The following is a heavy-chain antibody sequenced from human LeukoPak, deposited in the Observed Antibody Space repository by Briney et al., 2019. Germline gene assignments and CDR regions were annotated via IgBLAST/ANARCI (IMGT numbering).Heavy chain of an antibody. J-gene: IGHJ4*02. CDR3: ANQGRWYYDY. CDR1: GFTFSSYA. V-gene: IGHV3-23*01. CDR2: ISGGGDYT. Sequence: GRSLRPSCAASGFTFSSYAMSWVRQAPGEGLEWVSSISGGGDYTYYRDSVKGRFTISRGNSKNTLYLQMNSLIAEDTAVHYCANQGRWYYDYWGQGTLVTVSS. D-gene: IGHD3-10*01.